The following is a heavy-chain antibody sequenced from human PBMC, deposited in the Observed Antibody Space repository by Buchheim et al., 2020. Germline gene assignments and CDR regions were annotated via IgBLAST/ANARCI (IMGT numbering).Heavy chain of an antibody. J-gene: IGHJ4*02. CDR2: IKQDGTEK. CDR1: GFSFSTYW. V-gene: IGHV3-7*01. D-gene: IGHD1-26*01. CDR3: AKDLTFIVGATTVY. Sequence: EVQLVESGGGLVQPGGSLRLSCAASGFSFSTYWMTWVRQAPGKGLEWVANIKQDGTEKHYVDSVKGRFTISRDNAKNSLYLQMNSLRAEDTAVYYCAKDLTFIVGATTVYWGQGTL.